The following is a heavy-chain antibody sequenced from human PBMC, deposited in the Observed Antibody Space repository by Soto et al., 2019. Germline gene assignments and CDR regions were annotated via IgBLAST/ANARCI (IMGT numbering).Heavy chain of an antibody. D-gene: IGHD3-10*01. Sequence: ASVKVSCKVSGYTLTELSMHWVRQAPGKGLEWMGGFDPEDGETIYAQKFQGRVTMTEDTSTDTAYMELSSLRSEDTAVYYCATDRGTGRLKYSRDGMDVWGQGTTVTVSS. V-gene: IGHV1-24*01. CDR2: FDPEDGET. J-gene: IGHJ6*02. CDR1: GYTLTELS. CDR3: ATDRGTGRLKYSRDGMDV.